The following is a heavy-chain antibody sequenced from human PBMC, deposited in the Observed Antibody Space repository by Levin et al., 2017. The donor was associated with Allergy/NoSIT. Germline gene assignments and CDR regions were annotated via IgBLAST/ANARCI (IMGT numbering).Heavy chain of an antibody. D-gene: IGHD2-2*01. CDR3: AGFPPTYQLLENPPKDFYSGLDV. Sequence: HGESLKISCKASGYTFTGYYVHWVRQAPGQGLEWMGWIDPFSGDTNYAQTFQGKVTMTRDTMNTAYLELSRLRSDDTAVYYCAGFPPTYQLLENPPKDFYSGLDVWGQGTTVIVSS. CDR1: GYTFTGYY. J-gene: IGHJ6*02. CDR2: IDPFSGDT. V-gene: IGHV1-2*02.